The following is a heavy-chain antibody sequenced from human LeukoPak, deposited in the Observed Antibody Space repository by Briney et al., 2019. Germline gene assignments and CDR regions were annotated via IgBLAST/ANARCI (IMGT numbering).Heavy chain of an antibody. D-gene: IGHD6-13*01. CDR1: GGSIRSYY. CDR3: ARLGDSRSPLYYFDY. CDR2: IYYSGST. J-gene: IGHJ4*02. V-gene: IGHV4-59*08. Sequence: ETLSLTCTVSGGSIRSYYWTWIRQPPGKGLEWIGYIYYSGSTNYNPSLKSRVTISVDTSKNQFSLKLSSVTAADTAIYYCARLGDSRSPLYYFDYWGQGTLVTVSS.